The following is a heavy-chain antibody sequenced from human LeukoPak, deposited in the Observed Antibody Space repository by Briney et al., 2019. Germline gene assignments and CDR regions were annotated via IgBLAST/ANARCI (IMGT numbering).Heavy chain of an antibody. CDR1: GYSISSGYY. D-gene: IGHD5-24*01. CDR2: IYHSGST. J-gene: IGHJ4*02. Sequence: SETLSLTCTVSGYSISSGYYWGWIRPPPGKGLEWIGSIYHSGSTYYNPSLKSRVTISVDTSKNQFSLKLSSVTAADTGVYYCARGRGRDGYNGVMFDYWGQGTLVTVSS. CDR3: ARGRGRDGYNGVMFDY. V-gene: IGHV4-38-2*02.